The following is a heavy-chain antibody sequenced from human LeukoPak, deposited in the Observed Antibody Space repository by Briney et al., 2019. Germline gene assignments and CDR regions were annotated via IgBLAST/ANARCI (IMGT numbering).Heavy chain of an antibody. CDR3: ARDMYYYDSSGS. V-gene: IGHV1-2*02. Sequence: ASVKVSCKASGYTFTGYYMHWVRQAPGQGLEWMGWINPNSGGTNYAQRFQGRVTMTRDTSISTAYMELSRLRSDDTAVYYCARDMYYYDSSGSWGQGTLVTVSS. D-gene: IGHD3-22*01. CDR1: GYTFTGYY. J-gene: IGHJ5*02. CDR2: INPNSGGT.